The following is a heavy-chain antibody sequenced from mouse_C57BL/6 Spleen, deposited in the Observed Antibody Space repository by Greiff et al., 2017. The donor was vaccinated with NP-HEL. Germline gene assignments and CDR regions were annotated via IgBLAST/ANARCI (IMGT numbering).Heavy chain of an antibody. CDR1: GYTFTSYW. CDR3: ARSKDYYGSSPDY. D-gene: IGHD1-1*01. J-gene: IGHJ2*01. Sequence: QVQLKESGAELVMPGASVKLSCKASGYTFTSYWMHWVKQRPGQGLEWIGEIDPSDSYTNYNQKFKGKSTLTVDKSSSTAYMQLSSLTSEDSAVYYCARSKDYYGSSPDYWGQGTTLTVSS. CDR2: IDPSDSYT. V-gene: IGHV1-69*01.